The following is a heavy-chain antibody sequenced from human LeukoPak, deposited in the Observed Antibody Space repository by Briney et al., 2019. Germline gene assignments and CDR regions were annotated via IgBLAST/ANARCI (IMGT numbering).Heavy chain of an antibody. Sequence: SQTLSLTCTVSGGSISSGGYYWSWIRQHPGTGLEWIGYIYYSGSTYYNPSLKSRVTISVDTSKNQFSLKLSSVTAADTAVYYCARTDSSGYLYYFDYWGQGTLVTVSS. CDR2: IYYSGST. CDR1: GGSISSGGYY. CDR3: ARTDSSGYLYYFDY. D-gene: IGHD3-22*01. V-gene: IGHV4-31*03. J-gene: IGHJ4*02.